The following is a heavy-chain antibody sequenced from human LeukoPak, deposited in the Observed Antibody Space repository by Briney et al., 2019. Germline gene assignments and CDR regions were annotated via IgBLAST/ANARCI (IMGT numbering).Heavy chain of an antibody. CDR1: GFTFTRNC. V-gene: IGHV3-30*07. CDR3: ATGSDFYYES. Sequence: GGSLRLSCIASGFTFTRNCMHWVRQAPGKVLEWVASIPHEVSSALYAGSGKGRFSISIDNSKNTQYLQMNSMRIDDSAVYYCATGSDFYYESWGQGILVTVSS. D-gene: IGHD3-3*01. J-gene: IGHJ5*02. CDR2: IPHEVSSA.